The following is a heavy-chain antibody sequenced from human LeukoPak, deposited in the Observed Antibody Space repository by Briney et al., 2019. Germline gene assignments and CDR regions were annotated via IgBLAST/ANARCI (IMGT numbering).Heavy chain of an antibody. CDR2: IRYDGSNK. Sequence: GGSLRLSCAASGFTFSSYAMSWVRQAPGKGLEWVAFIRYDGSNKYYADSVKGRFTISRDNSKNTLYLQMNSLRAEDTAVYYCAKELVRFLEWPRGNFDCWGQGTLVTVSS. CDR3: AKELVRFLEWPRGNFDC. V-gene: IGHV3-30*02. J-gene: IGHJ4*02. D-gene: IGHD3-3*01. CDR1: GFTFSSYA.